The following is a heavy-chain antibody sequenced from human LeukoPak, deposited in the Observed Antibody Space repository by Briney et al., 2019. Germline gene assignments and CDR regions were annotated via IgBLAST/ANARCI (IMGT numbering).Heavy chain of an antibody. J-gene: IGHJ3*02. CDR1: GYTFTSHY. V-gene: IGHV1-2*06. CDR2: INPSSGDT. CDR3: ARDPGYSYAFDI. D-gene: IGHD2-21*01. Sequence: ASVKVSCKASGYTFTSHYMHWVRQAPGQGLEWMGRINPSSGDTEYGQRFQGRVTLTRDTSSSTANMELRRLRSDDTAVYYCARDPGYSYAFDIWGQGTVVIVSS.